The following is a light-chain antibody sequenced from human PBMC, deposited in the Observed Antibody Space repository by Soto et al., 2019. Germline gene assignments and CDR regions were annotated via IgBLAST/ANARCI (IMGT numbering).Light chain of an antibody. CDR1: QSVSSY. Sequence: EIVLTQSPAILSLSPGERATLSCRASQSVSSYLAWYQQKPGQAPRLLIYGASSRATGIPDRFSGSGSGTDFTLTISRLEPEDFAVYFCQQYGSSPPWTFGQGTKVDIK. J-gene: IGKJ1*01. CDR2: GAS. V-gene: IGKV3-20*01. CDR3: QQYGSSPPWT.